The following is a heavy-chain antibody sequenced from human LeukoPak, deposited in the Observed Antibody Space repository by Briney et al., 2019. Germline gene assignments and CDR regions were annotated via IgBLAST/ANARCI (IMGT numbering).Heavy chain of an antibody. CDR2: IYTSGST. V-gene: IGHV4-61*02. J-gene: IGHJ1*01. Sequence: PSQTLSLTCTVSGGSISSGSYYWSWIRQPAGKGLEWIGRIYTSGSTNYNPSLKSRVTISVDTSKNQYSLKLSSVTAADTAVYYCASQGGARAFQHWGQGTLVTVSS. CDR3: ASQGGARAFQH. CDR1: GGSISSGSYY. D-gene: IGHD4/OR15-4a*01.